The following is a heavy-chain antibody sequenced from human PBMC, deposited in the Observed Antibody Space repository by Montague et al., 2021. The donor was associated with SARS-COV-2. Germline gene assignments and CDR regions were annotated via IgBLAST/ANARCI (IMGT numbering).Heavy chain of an antibody. Sequence: SAISGDSVSSNSAAWNWIRQSPSRGLEWLGRTYYRSKWYNDYAVSVKSRITINPDTSKNQFSLQLNSVTPEDTAVYCCARGGSWLYYFDYWGQGTLVTVSS. D-gene: IGHD6-13*01. CDR3: ARGGSWLYYFDY. J-gene: IGHJ4*02. CDR1: GDSVSSNSAA. CDR2: TYYRSKWYN. V-gene: IGHV6-1*01.